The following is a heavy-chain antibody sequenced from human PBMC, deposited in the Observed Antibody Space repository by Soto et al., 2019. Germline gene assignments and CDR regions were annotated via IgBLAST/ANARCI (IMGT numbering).Heavy chain of an antibody. V-gene: IGHV4-39*01. CDR1: SGSISSTSYY. CDR2: IYYSGST. Sequence: SETLSLTCTVSSGSISSTSYYWGWIRQPPGKGLEWIGSIYYSGSTYYNPSLKSRVTISVDTSKNQFSLKLSSVTAADTAVYYCARHTPAISISEHWGQGTLVTVSS. CDR3: ARHTPAISISEH. J-gene: IGHJ1*01. D-gene: IGHD2-15*01.